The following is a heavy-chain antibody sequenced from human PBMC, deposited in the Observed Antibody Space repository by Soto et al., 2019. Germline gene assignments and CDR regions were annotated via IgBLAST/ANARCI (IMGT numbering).Heavy chain of an antibody. V-gene: IGHV3-21*01. J-gene: IGHJ6*02. Sequence: EVQLVESGGGLVKPGGSLRLSCAASGFTFSSYSMNWVRQAPGKGLEWVSSISSSSSYIYYADSVKGRFTISRDNAKNSLYLQMNSLRAEDTAVYYCARANIVVVPAAIQGALPYYYYYGMDVWGQGTTVTVSS. CDR1: GFTFSSYS. CDR2: ISSSSSYI. D-gene: IGHD2-2*02. CDR3: ARANIVVVPAAIQGALPYYYYYGMDV.